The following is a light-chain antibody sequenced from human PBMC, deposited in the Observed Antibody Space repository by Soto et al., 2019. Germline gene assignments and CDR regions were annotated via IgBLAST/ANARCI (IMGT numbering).Light chain of an antibody. CDR2: GAS. CDR1: QSITNN. CDR3: QQYNDWPPST. J-gene: IGKJ2*01. Sequence: EIVMTQSPATLSVSPGERATLSCRASQSITNNLAWYQQKPGQAPRLIIYGASTRATAIPARFSGSGFGTEFTLTISSLQSEDVAVYYCQQYNDWPPSTFGQGTKVE. V-gene: IGKV3-15*01.